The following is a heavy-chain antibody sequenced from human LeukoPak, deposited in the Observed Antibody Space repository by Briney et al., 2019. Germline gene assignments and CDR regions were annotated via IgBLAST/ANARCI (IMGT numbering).Heavy chain of an antibody. CDR3: AKAPAPPAGYYYYYCMDV. J-gene: IGHJ6*03. CDR1: GLTFSNYA. Sequence: PGESLRLSCVASGLTFSNYAMTWVRQAPGKGLEWVSSISGSGGSTYYADSVKGRFTISRDNSKNTLYLQMNSLRGEDTALYYCAKAPAPPAGYYYYYCMDVWGKGTTVTVSS. CDR2: ISGSGGST. D-gene: IGHD1-14*01. V-gene: IGHV3-23*01.